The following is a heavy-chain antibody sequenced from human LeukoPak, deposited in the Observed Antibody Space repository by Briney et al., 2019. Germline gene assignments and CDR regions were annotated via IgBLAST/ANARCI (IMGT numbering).Heavy chain of an antibody. J-gene: IGHJ4*02. CDR1: AFTFSSYA. D-gene: IGHD3-16*01. Sequence: GGSLRLSCAASAFTFSSYAMNWVRQAPGRGLEWVSAISGSGGSTHYADSVKGRFTISRDNSKNTPYLQMNSLRAEDTAVYYCAKGSSWGGRYYFDYWGQGTLVTVSS. V-gene: IGHV3-23*01. CDR3: AKGSSWGGRYYFDY. CDR2: ISGSGGST.